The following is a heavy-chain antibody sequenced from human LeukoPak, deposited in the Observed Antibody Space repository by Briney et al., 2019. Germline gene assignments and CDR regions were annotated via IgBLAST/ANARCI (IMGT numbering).Heavy chain of an antibody. CDR1: GYSFTGYF. Sequence: ASVKVSCKASGYSFTGYFIHWVRQAPGQGLEWMGWLNPNSGDTNYEQKFQGRVTMTRDTSISTAYMELSRLRSDDTAVYYCTRDYGDYGDDVFDVWGQGTMVIVSS. V-gene: IGHV1-2*02. J-gene: IGHJ3*01. D-gene: IGHD4-17*01. CDR2: LNPNSGDT. CDR3: TRDYGDYGDDVFDV.